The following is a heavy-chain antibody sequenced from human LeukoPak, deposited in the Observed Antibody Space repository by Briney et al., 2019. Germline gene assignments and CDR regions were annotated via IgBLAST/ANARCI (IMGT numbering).Heavy chain of an antibody. CDR2: ISSSSSYI. V-gene: IGHV3-21*01. J-gene: IGHJ4*02. CDR3: ARDRSDWNWYYFNY. D-gene: IGHD1-7*01. CDR1: GFTFSSYS. Sequence: GGSLRLSCAASGFTFSSYSMNWVRQAPGKGLEWVSSISSSSSYIYYADSVKGRFTISRDNAKNSLYLQMNSLRAADTAVYYCARDRSDWNWYYFNYWGQGTLVIVSS.